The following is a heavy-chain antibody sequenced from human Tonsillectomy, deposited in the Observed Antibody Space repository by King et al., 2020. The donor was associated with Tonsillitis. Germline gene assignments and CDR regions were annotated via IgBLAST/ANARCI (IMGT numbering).Heavy chain of an antibody. CDR2: IKSKTDGRTT. CDR3: STLLGYCSSTSCQISAS. Sequence: VQLVESGGGLVKPGGSLRLSCASSGFTFSNAWMSWVRQAPGKGLEWGGRIKSKTDGRTTYYATPVKGRFTISRDDSKNTIYLQMNSLATEDTAVYYCSTLLGYCSSTSCQISASWGQGTLVTVSS. J-gene: IGHJ5*02. CDR1: GFTFSNAW. V-gene: IGHV3-15*01. D-gene: IGHD2-2*01.